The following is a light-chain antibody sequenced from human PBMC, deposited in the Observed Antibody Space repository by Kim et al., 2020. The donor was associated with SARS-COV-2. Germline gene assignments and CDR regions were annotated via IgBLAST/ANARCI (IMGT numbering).Light chain of an antibody. Sequence: VSPEESATLYCRDRQSVSSNLAWYQQKPGQAPRLLIYGASTRATGIPARFSGSGSGTEFTLTISSLQSEDFAVYYCQQYNNWPITFGQGTRLEIK. CDR3: QQYNNWPIT. V-gene: IGKV3-15*01. CDR2: GAS. CDR1: QSVSSN. J-gene: IGKJ5*01.